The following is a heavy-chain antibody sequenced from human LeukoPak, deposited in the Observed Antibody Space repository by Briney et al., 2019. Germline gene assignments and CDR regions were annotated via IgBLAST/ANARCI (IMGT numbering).Heavy chain of an antibody. CDR1: GGTFSSYA. Sequence: SVKVSCKATGGTFSSYAISWVRQAPGQGLEWMGRIIPILGIANYAQKFQGRVTITADKSTSTAYMELSSLRSEDTAVYYCARETQQLSPYYFDYWGQGTLVTVSS. CDR2: IIPILGIA. V-gene: IGHV1-69*04. CDR3: ARETQQLSPYYFDY. J-gene: IGHJ4*02. D-gene: IGHD6-13*01.